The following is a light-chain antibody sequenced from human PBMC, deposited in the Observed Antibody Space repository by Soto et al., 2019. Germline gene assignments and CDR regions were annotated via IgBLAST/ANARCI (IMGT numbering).Light chain of an antibody. CDR3: TSYTSSSTIL. CDR1: SSDVGGYNY. Sequence: QSALTQPASVSGSPGQSITISCTGTSSDVGGYNYVSWYQQHPGKAPKLMIYDASNRPSGASNRFSGSKSGNTASLTISGLQAEDEADYYCTSYTSSSTILFGGGTKVTVL. J-gene: IGLJ2*01. V-gene: IGLV2-14*01. CDR2: DAS.